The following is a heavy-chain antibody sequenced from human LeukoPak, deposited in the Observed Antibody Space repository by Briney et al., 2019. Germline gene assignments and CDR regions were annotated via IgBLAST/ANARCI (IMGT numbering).Heavy chain of an antibody. CDR2: MNPKSGNT. D-gene: IGHD1-26*01. Sequence: ASVKVSCKASGYSFSSHDINWVRQATGQGLEWMGWMNPKSGNTDHAQKFQGRVTMSRNTSISVAYLELSSLRSEDTAVYYCARALVGAWYYFDYWGQGTLVTVSS. V-gene: IGHV1-8*01. CDR3: ARALVGAWYYFDY. CDR1: GYSFSSHD. J-gene: IGHJ4*02.